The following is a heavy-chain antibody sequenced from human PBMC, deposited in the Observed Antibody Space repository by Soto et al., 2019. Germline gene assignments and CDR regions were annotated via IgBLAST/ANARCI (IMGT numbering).Heavy chain of an antibody. V-gene: IGHV3-72*01. D-gene: IGHD6-13*01. CDR1: GFTFSDHY. Sequence: LRLSCAASGFTFSDHYMDWVRQAPGKGLEWVGRIRNKANRYTTEYAASVKGRFTISRDDSRNSLYLQMNSLQTEDTAVYYCTRHDPLAPGTLDYWGQGALVTVSS. CDR2: IRNKANRYTT. J-gene: IGHJ4*01. CDR3: TRHDPLAPGTLDY.